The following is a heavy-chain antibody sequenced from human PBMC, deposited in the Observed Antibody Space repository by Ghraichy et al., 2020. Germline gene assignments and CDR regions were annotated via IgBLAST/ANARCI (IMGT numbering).Heavy chain of an antibody. CDR3: ARDRVGVATISWYFDL. V-gene: IGHV3-33*08. Sequence: GESLNISCAASGFTFSSYGMHWVRQAPGKGLEWVAVIWYDGSNKYYADTVKGRFTISRDNSKNTLYLQMTSLRAEDTAVYYCARDRVGVATISWYFDLWGRGTLVTVSS. CDR2: IWYDGSNK. CDR1: GFTFSSYG. D-gene: IGHD5-24*01. J-gene: IGHJ2*01.